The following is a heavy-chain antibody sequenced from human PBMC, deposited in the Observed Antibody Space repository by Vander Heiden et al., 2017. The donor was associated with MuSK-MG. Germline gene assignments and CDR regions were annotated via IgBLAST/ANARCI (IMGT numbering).Heavy chain of an antibody. D-gene: IGHD3-16*02. V-gene: IGHV3-9*01. CDR3: AKDRSYRTGRHLFDY. J-gene: IGHJ4*02. CDR2: ISGTSGSR. Sequence: TGLEWVAGISGTSGSRGDTNQVKGRFAISRVNAKNTQYQQMSTLKAEDTALYHSAKDRSYRTGRHLFDYWGQGTLVTVSS.